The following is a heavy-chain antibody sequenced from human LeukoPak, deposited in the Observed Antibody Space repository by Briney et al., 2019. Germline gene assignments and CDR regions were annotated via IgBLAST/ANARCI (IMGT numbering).Heavy chain of an antibody. CDR1: GFTFTNYA. J-gene: IGHJ4*02. CDR3: ARESGASRGYSYGH. Sequence: PGRSLRLSCAASGFTFTNYAMHWVREAPGKGLEGVAIVRSDGTNKYSADSLKGRFTISRDNSRNTLYLQMNSLRAEDTAVYYCARESGASRGYSYGHWGQGTLVTVSS. CDR2: VRSDGTNK. V-gene: IGHV3-30*04. D-gene: IGHD5-18*01.